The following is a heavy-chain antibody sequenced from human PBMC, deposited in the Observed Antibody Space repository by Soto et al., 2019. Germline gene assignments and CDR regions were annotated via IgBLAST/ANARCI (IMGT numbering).Heavy chain of an antibody. V-gene: IGHV4-31*03. Sequence: QVQLQESGPGLVKPSQTLSLTCTVSGGSISSGGYYWSWIRQHPGKGLEWIGYLYYSGSTYYNPSLQIRVTISVHTSKNQFSLKLSSVTAADTAVYYCARSWNYNPVGFDYWGQGTLVTVSS. CDR1: GGSISSGGYY. CDR2: LYYSGST. CDR3: ARSWNYNPVGFDY. J-gene: IGHJ4*02. D-gene: IGHD1-7*01.